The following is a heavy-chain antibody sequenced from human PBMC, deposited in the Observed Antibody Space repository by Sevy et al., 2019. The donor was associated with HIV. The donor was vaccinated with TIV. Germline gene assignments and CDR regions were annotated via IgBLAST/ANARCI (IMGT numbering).Heavy chain of an antibody. J-gene: IGHJ6*02. V-gene: IGHV6-1*01. CDR2: TYYRSKWYS. D-gene: IGHD1-7*01. Sequence: QSPTLSLTCAISGDSVSSSSAAWNWFRQSPSRGLEWLGRTYYRSKWYSDYEVSVKGRVTINPDTSKNQFSLHLESVTPEDTAVYFCARGDELNSYYYGMDVWGQGTTVTVSS. CDR1: GDSVSSSSAA. CDR3: ARGDELNSYYYGMDV.